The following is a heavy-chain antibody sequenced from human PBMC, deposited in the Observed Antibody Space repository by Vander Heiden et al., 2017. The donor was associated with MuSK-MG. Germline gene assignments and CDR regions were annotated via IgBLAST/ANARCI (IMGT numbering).Heavy chain of an antibody. CDR2: IYYSGRT. CDR3: ARRRDSGSLDS. Sequence: HLQLTCTGPGLVNRSDTLSRNCTRSGPSISSNIYYWNWIRQPPGKGLEWIGSIYYSGRTYYSPSLKSRITMSLDTSKNQFSLKLSSVTAADTAKYYCARRRDSGSLDSWGQGTLVTVSS. V-gene: IGHV4-39*01. D-gene: IGHD3-10*01. J-gene: IGHJ4*02. CDR1: GPSISSNIYY.